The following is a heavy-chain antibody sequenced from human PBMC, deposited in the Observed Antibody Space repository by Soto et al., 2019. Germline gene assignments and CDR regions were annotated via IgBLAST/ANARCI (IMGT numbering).Heavy chain of an antibody. CDR3: ARGGHIAVVTASFDN. CDR1: GYTFNTYY. V-gene: IGHV1-46*02. D-gene: IGHD2-21*02. CDR2: IHPSGGGT. Sequence: QVQLVQSGAEVRKPGASVKVSCRPSGYTFNTYYLHWLRQAPGQALEWMGVIHPSGGGTTYAQKFRGRGSVARDTSKTTVFMELSSLRSADTAVYYCARGGHIAVVTASFDNWGQGTLVTVSS. J-gene: IGHJ4*02.